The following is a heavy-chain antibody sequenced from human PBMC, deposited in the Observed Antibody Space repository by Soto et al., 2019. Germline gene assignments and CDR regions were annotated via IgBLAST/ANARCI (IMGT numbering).Heavy chain of an antibody. D-gene: IGHD2-21*02. J-gene: IGHJ3*02. CDR3: AREDGGNSGFSAFDI. CDR1: GDSVFSNSAA. V-gene: IGHV6-1*01. Sequence: SQTLSLTCDISGDSVFSNSAAWNWIRQSPSRGLEWLGRTSYRSKWYNDYAVSVKSRITINPDTSKNKLSLQLNSVTPEDTVLFYCAREDGGNSGFSAFDIWGQGTMVTVSS. CDR2: TSYRSKWYN.